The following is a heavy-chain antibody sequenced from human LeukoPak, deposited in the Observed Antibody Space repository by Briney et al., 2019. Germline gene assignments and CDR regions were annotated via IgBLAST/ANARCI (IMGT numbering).Heavy chain of an antibody. D-gene: IGHD6-13*01. CDR2: ISSSSSYI. CDR1: GFTFSSYS. CDR3: ARVLIAAASDY. Sequence: GGSLRLPCAASGFTFSSYSMNWVRQAPGKGLEWVSSISSSSSYIYYADSVKGRFTISRDNAKNSLYLQMNSLRAEDTAVYYCARVLIAAASDYWGQGTLVTVSS. J-gene: IGHJ4*02. V-gene: IGHV3-21*01.